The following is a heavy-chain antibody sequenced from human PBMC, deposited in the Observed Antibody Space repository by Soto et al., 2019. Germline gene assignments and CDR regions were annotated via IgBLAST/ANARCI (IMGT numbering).Heavy chain of an antibody. D-gene: IGHD3-22*01. V-gene: IGHV4-31*03. CDR1: GGSISRGASY. Sequence: QVQLQESGPGLVKPSQTLSLTCTVSGGSISRGASYWSWIRQHPGKGLEWIGYIYYSGGSYYNPSVTSRVTITLDASKNQFSLKLSSATAADTAVYYCARVPASDYYDSVGYYFDYGGQGTLGTVSS. J-gene: IGHJ4*02. CDR3: ARVPASDYYDSVGYYFDY. CDR2: IYYSGGS.